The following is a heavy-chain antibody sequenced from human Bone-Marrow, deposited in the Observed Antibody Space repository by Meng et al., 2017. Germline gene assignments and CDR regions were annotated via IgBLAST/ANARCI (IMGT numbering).Heavy chain of an antibody. V-gene: IGHV1-2*06. CDR3: ARDEDIPAAGKHFGDY. CDR1: GYNFPDYY. CDR2: INPKSGDT. D-gene: IGHD6-25*01. Sequence: ASVKVSCKPSGYNFPDYYIHWVRRAPGQGLEWMGRINPKSGDTHYAQKFQARVTMTGDTSISTAYMELSGLNSDDTAMYYRARDEDIPAAGKHFGDYWGQGTLVTVSS. J-gene: IGHJ4*02.